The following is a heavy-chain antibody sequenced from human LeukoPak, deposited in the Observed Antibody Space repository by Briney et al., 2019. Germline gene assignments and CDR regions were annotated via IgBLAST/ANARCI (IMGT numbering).Heavy chain of an antibody. Sequence: GESLKISCKGSGYSFTNYLIGWVRQMPGKGLEWMGIIHPSDSDTRYSPSFAGQVTISVDRSINTAYLQWSSLKASDTAMYCCARRRDGFKYNWFDPWGQGTLVTVSS. CDR2: IHPSDSDT. D-gene: IGHD5-24*01. CDR3: ARRRDGFKYNWFDP. J-gene: IGHJ5*02. CDR1: GYSFTNYL. V-gene: IGHV5-51*01.